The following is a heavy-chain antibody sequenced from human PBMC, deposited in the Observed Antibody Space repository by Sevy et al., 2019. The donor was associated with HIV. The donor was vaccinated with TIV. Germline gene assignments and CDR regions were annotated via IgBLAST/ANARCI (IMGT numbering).Heavy chain of an antibody. CDR3: AREVVPAAIAYYYYGMDV. Sequence: GGSLRLSCAASGFTFSDYYMSWIRQAPGKGLEWVSYISSSGSTIYYADSVKGRFTISSDNAKNSLYLQMNSLRAEDTAVYYCAREVVPAAIAYYYYGMDVWGQGTTVTVSS. V-gene: IGHV3-11*01. CDR2: ISSSGSTI. D-gene: IGHD2-2*02. CDR1: GFTFSDYY. J-gene: IGHJ6*02.